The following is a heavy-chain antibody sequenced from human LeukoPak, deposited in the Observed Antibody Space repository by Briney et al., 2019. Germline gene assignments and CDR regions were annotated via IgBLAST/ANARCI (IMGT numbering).Heavy chain of an antibody. J-gene: IGHJ4*02. D-gene: IGHD6-13*01. CDR1: GGTFSSYA. CDR3: ARRIAAAGHFDY. Sequence: ASVKVSCTASGGTFSSYAISWVRQAPGQGLEWMGRINPNSGGTNYAQKFQGRVTMTRDTSISTAYMELSSLRSDDTAVFYCARRIAAAGHFDYWGQGTLVTVSS. V-gene: IGHV1-2*06. CDR2: INPNSGGT.